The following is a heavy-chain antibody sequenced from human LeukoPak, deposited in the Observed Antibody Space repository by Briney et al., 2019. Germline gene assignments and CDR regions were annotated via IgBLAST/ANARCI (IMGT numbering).Heavy chain of an antibody. V-gene: IGHV1-2*06. J-gene: IGHJ4*02. CDR2: INPNSGGT. D-gene: IGHD3-10*01. CDR1: GYTFTGYY. CDR3: ASPPKGFGDFDY. Sequence: ASVKVPCKASGYTFTGYYMHWVRQAPGQGLEWMGRINPNSGGTNYAQKFQGRVTMTRDTSISTAYMELSRLRSDDTAVYYCASPPKGFGDFDYWGQGTLVTVSS.